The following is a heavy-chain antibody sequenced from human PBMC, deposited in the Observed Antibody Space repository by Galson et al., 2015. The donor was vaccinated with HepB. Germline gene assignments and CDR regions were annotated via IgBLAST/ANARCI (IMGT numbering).Heavy chain of an antibody. CDR3: TRGYDILTDYYRDFDY. V-gene: IGHV3-30-3*01. D-gene: IGHD3-9*01. Sequence: SLRLSCAASGFTFSSFAMNWVRQAPGKGLEWVSFTSYDGTNKYYADSVKGRFTISRDNSKNTLYLQMDSLRAEDTALYYCTRGYDILTDYYRDFDYWGQGILVTVSS. J-gene: IGHJ4*02. CDR2: TSYDGTNK. CDR1: GFTFSSFA.